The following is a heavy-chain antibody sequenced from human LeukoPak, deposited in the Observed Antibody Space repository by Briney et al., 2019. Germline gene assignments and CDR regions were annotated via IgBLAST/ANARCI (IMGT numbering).Heavy chain of an antibody. CDR3: ARHQWHYYYYMGV. D-gene: IGHD6-19*01. CDR1: GGSISSSSYY. Sequence: SETLSLTCTVSGGSISSSSYYWGWIRQPPGKGLEWIGSIYYSGATYYNPSLKSRRVTISVDTSKNQFSLRLRSVTAADTAVYYCARHQWHYYYYMGVWGKGSTVTVSS. CDR2: IYYSGAT. J-gene: IGHJ6*03. V-gene: IGHV4-39*01.